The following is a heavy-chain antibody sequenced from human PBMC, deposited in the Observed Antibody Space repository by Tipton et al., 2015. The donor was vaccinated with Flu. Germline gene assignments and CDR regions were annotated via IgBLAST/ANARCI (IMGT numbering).Heavy chain of an antibody. D-gene: IGHD4-17*01. J-gene: IGHJ3*02. CDR3: ARKGRYGDYATSALDI. CDR2: ISAYNGNT. CDR1: GYTFTSYG. V-gene: IGHV1-18*01. Sequence: QLVQSGAEVKKPGASVKVSCKASGYTFTSYGIGWVRQAPGQGLEWMGWISAYNGNTNYAQKLQGRVTMTTDTSTSTAYMKLRSLRSDDTSVYYCARKGRYGDYATSALDIWGQGTMVTVSS.